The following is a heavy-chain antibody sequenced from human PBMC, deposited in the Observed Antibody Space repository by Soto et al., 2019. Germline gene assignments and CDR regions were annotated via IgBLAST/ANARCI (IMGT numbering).Heavy chain of an antibody. CDR2: INPSGGST. D-gene: IGHD2-15*01. V-gene: IGHV1-46*03. J-gene: IGHJ4*02. CDR3: ARGWPTAPADY. Sequence: ASVKVSWKASGYAFTSYYMHWVRQAPGQGLEWMGIINPSGGSTSYAQKFQGRVTMTRDTSTSTVYMELSSLRSEDTAVYYCARGWPTAPADYWGQGTLVTVSS. CDR1: GYAFTSYY.